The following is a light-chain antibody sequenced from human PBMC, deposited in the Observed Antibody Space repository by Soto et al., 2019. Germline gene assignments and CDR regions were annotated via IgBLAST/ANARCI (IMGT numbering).Light chain of an antibody. V-gene: IGKV3-15*01. CDR1: HSVSTS. CDR3: QQYIHGFT. CDR2: SAS. J-gene: IGKJ2*01. Sequence: LMTQSPATLSVFPGERVTLSCGASHSVSTSLAWYQQKPGQPPRLLIYSASTRASGIPARFSGSGSGTQFTLTISSLEAEDSAVYYCQQYIHGFTFGQGTKLQIK.